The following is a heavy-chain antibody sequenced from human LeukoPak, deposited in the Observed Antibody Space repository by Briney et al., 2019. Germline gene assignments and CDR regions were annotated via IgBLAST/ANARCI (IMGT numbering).Heavy chain of an antibody. Sequence: SETLSLTCTVSGGSISSYYWSWIRQPAGKGLEWIGRIYTSGSTYYNPSLKSRVTISVDTSKNQFSLKLSSVTAADTAVYYCARPWGDTAMAFDAFDIWGQGTMVTVSS. D-gene: IGHD5-18*01. CDR3: ARPWGDTAMAFDAFDI. V-gene: IGHV4-4*07. J-gene: IGHJ3*02. CDR2: IYTSGST. CDR1: GGSISSYY.